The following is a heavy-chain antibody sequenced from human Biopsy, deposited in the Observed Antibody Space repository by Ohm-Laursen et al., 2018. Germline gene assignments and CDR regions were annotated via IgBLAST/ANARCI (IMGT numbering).Heavy chain of an antibody. CDR1: GGSFSDDY. CDR3: ARADPPLFYYGSGSSNWFDP. CDR2: INHGGTT. J-gene: IGHJ5*02. V-gene: IGHV4-34*01. Sequence: SETLSLTCGVYGGSFSDDYWTWIRQPPGKGLEWIGEINHGGTTKYYNPSLRSRASISKDTSKNQFSLRLTSVSAEDTAVYFCARADPPLFYYGSGSSNWFDPWGQGTLVTVSS. D-gene: IGHD3-10*01.